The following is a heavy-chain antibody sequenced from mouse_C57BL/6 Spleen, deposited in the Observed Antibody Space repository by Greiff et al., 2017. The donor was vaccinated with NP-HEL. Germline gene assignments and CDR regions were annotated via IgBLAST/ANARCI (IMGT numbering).Heavy chain of an antibody. J-gene: IGHJ3*01. D-gene: IGHD2-4*01. CDR2: FYPGSGSI. CDR1: GYTFTEYT. Sequence: QVQLQQSGAELVKPGASVKLSCKASGYTFTEYTIHWVKQRSGQGLEWIGWFYPGSGSIKYNEKFKDKATLTADKSSSTVYMELSRLTSEDSAVYFCARHEEELYYDYDGRGFAYWGQGTLVTVSA. CDR3: ARHEEELYYDYDGRGFAY. V-gene: IGHV1-62-2*01.